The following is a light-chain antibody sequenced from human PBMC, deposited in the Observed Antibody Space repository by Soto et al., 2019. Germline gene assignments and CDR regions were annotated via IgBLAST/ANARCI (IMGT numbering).Light chain of an antibody. V-gene: IGLV2-14*01. CDR1: SSDVGGYNY. CDR3: SSYAGSSNV. CDR2: EVI. J-gene: IGLJ1*01. Sequence: QSALTQPASVSGSPGQSITISCTGTSSDVGGYNYVSWYQQHPGKAPKLMIYEVINRPSGVSNRFSDSKSGNTASLTISGLQAEDEADYYCSSYAGSSNVFGTGTKVTVL.